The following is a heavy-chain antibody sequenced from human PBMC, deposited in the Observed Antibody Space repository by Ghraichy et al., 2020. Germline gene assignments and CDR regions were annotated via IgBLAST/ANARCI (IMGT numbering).Heavy chain of an antibody. Sequence: GGSLRLSCAASGFIFSSYWMSWVRQAPGKGLEWVANIRQDGGDSYYVDSVKGRFTISRDNAENSLYLQMNSLRAEDTAVYHCARDLFYFDRSGYYASDYWGQGTLVTVSS. V-gene: IGHV3-7*01. CDR1: GFIFSSYW. CDR2: IRQDGGDS. D-gene: IGHD3-22*01. J-gene: IGHJ4*02. CDR3: ARDLFYFDRSGYYASDY.